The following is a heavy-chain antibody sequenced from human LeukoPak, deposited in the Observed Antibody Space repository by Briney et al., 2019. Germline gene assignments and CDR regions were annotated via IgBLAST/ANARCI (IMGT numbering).Heavy chain of an antibody. V-gene: IGHV4-34*01. CDR2: INHSGST. CDR3: ARGRAVGGGGSEAT. D-gene: IGHD3-16*01. J-gene: IGHJ3*01. Sequence: SETLSLTCAVYGGSFSGYYWSWIRQPPGEGLEWIGEINHSGSTNYNPSLKSRVTISVDTSKNQFSLKLSSVTAADTAVYYCARGRAVGGGGSEATWGQGTMVTVSS. CDR1: GGSFSGYY.